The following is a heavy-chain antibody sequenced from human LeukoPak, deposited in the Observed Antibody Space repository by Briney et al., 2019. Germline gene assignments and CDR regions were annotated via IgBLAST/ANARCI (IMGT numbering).Heavy chain of an antibody. CDR1: GYSFTSYW. D-gene: IGHD2-2*01. J-gene: IGHJ6*04. CDR2: IYPGDSDT. V-gene: IGHV5-51*01. CDR3: ARGGLGYCSSTSCYPYYYGRDV. Sequence: GESLKISCKGSGYSFTSYWIGWVRQMPGKGLEWMGIIYPGDSDTRYSPSFQGQVTISADKTISTAYLQWSSLKASDTAMYYCARGGLGYCSSTSCYPYYYGRDVWGKGTTVTVSS.